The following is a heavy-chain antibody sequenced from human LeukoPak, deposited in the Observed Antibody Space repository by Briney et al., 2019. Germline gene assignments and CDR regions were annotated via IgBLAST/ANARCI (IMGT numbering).Heavy chain of an antibody. CDR3: ARLEVRGDGYKPENDL. CDR2: IIPIFGTA. J-gene: IGHJ2*01. CDR1: GYTFTGYY. V-gene: IGHV1-69*13. D-gene: IGHD5-24*01. Sequence: SVKVSCKASGYTFTGYYMHWVRQAPGQGLEWMGGIIPIFGTANYAQKFQGRVTITADESTSTAYMELSSLRSDDTAVYYCARLEVRGDGYKPENDLWGRGTLVTVSS.